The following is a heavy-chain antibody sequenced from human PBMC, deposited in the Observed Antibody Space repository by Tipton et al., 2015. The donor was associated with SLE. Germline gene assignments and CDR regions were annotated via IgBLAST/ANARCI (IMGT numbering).Heavy chain of an antibody. D-gene: IGHD3-16*01. Sequence: TLSLTCTVSGGSISSGGYYWSWIRQHPGKGLEWIGYMYYSGNTYYNPSLESRVTISVDTSKSQFSLKLSSLTAADTAVYYCATMGDRWYLHLWGRGTPVTVSS. CDR3: ATMGDRWYLHL. CDR1: GGSISSGGYY. V-gene: IGHV4-31*03. J-gene: IGHJ2*01. CDR2: MYYSGNT.